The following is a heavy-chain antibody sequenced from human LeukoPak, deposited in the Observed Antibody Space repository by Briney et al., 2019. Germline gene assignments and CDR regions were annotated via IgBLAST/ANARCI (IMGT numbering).Heavy chain of an antibody. V-gene: IGHV3-21*01. CDR3: ARDTRSSIAARPVD. D-gene: IGHD6-6*01. Sequence: GSLRLSCAASGFTFSSYAMNWVRQAPGKGLEWVSSISSSSSYIYYADSVKGRFTISRDNAKNSLYLQMNSLRAEDTAVYYCARDTRSSIAARPVDWGQGTLVTVSS. CDR2: ISSSSSYI. CDR1: GFTFSSYA. J-gene: IGHJ4*02.